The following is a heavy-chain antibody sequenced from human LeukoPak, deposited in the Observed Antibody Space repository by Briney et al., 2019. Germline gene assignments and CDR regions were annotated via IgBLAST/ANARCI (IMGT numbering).Heavy chain of an antibody. D-gene: IGHD4-17*01. Sequence: SETLSLTCTVPGGSISNYYWSSVRQPPGKGVEWFGYIYNSGHTNYNPSLKSRVTISEDTSKNQLSLKLSSVTAADTAVYYCARAAVTTSRYFQHWGEGTLVTVSS. CDR2: IYNSGHT. V-gene: IGHV4-59*01. CDR1: GGSISNYY. J-gene: IGHJ1*01. CDR3: ARAAVTTSRYFQH.